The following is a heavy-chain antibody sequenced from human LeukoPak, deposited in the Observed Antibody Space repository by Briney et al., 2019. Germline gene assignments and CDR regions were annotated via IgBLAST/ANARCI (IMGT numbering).Heavy chain of an antibody. J-gene: IGHJ4*02. CDR2: FSYIEST. D-gene: IGHD5-24*01. Sequence: PSETLSLTCTVSGASISSYYWSWIRQPPGKGLEWISYFSYIESTNYNPSLRSRVTISVDTSKNQFSLKLSSVTAADTAYYYCARHLRGSHFDYWGQGTLVTVSS. V-gene: IGHV4-59*08. CDR1: GASISSYY. CDR3: ARHLRGSHFDY.